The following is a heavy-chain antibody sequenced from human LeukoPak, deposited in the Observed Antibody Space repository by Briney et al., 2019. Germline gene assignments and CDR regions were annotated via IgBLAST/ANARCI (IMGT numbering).Heavy chain of an antibody. CDR1: GFTFSSYG. CDR3: ARTGDPDY. D-gene: IGHD7-27*01. Sequence: GGSLRLSCAASGFTFSSYGMHWVRQAPGKGLEYVSAISSNGGSTYYANSVKGRFTISRDNSKNTLYLQMGSLRAEDMAVYYCARTGDPDYWGQGTLVTVSS. V-gene: IGHV3-64*01. J-gene: IGHJ4*02. CDR2: ISSNGGST.